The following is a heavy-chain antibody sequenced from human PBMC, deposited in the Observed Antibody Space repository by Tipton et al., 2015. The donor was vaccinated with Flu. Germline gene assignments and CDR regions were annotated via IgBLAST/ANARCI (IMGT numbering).Heavy chain of an antibody. V-gene: IGHV6-1*01. J-gene: IGHJ5*02. CDR2: TYQRSMWHH. CDR1: GDSVSSNVAT. D-gene: IGHD3-10*01. Sequence: GLVKPSQTLSLTCVISGDSVSSNVATWNWIRQSPSRGLEWLGKTYQRSMWHHIYAVSLRGRITITPDTPKNQFSLQLNSVTPGDTAGYYCARGSGSGPKDWFDPWGQGTQVTVSA. CDR3: ARGSGSGPKDWFDP.